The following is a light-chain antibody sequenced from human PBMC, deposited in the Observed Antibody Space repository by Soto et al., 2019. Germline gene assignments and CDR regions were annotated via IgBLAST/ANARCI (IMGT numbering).Light chain of an antibody. CDR1: QSVSNNY. CDR2: GAS. Sequence: EIVLRQSPGTLCLSPGERATLSCRASQSVSNNYLAWYQPQPGKAPRLLIYGASNRATGIPDRLSGSGSGTDFTLTIRRLEPEDFAVYYCQQYGSSGTFGQGTKVDIK. CDR3: QQYGSSGT. J-gene: IGKJ1*01. V-gene: IGKV3-20*01.